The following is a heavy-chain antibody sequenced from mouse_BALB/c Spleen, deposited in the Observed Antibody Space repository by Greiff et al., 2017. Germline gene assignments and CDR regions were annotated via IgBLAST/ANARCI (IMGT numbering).Heavy chain of an antibody. Sequence: EVQLVESGGGLVQPGGSRKLSCAASGFTFSSFGMHWVRQAPEKGLEWVAYISSGSSTIYYADTVKGRFTISRDNPKNTLFLQMTSLRSEDTAMYYCAPFITTVGGFAYWGQGTLVTVSA. CDR2: ISSGSSTI. D-gene: IGHD1-1*01. V-gene: IGHV5-17*02. CDR1: GFTFSSFG. CDR3: APFITTVGGFAY. J-gene: IGHJ3*01.